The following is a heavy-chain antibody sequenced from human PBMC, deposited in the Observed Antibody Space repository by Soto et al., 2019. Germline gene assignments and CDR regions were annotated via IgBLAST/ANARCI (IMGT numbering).Heavy chain of an antibody. J-gene: IGHJ6*02. CDR2: ISAYNGNT. CDR3: ARDYGVELDIVVVVAATSYYYYGMDV. Sequence: ASVKVSCKASGYTFTSYGISWVRQAPGQGLEWMGWISAYNGNTNYAQKLQGRVTMTTDTSTSTAYMELRSLRSDDTAVYYCARDYGVELDIVVVVAATSYYYYGMDVWGQGTTVAVSS. CDR1: GYTFTSYG. V-gene: IGHV1-18*04. D-gene: IGHD2-15*01.